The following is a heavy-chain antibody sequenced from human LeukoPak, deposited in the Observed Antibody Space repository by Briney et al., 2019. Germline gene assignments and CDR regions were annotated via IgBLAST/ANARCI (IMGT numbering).Heavy chain of an antibody. J-gene: IGHJ4*02. Sequence: GGSLRLSCAASGFTFSDYYMSWIRQAPGKGLEWVSYIGGSGSTIYYADSVKARFTISRDNAKNSLYLQMNSLRAEDTAVYYCARDRYVGATTAGDSDSWGQGTLVTVSS. CDR3: ARDRYVGATTAGDSDS. D-gene: IGHD1-26*01. CDR1: GFTFSDYY. V-gene: IGHV3-11*01. CDR2: IGGSGSTI.